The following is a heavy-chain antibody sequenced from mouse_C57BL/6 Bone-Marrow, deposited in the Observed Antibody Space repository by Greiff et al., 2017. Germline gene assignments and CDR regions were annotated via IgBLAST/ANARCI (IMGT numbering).Heavy chain of an antibody. Sequence: EVQGVESGGGLVQPGGSLSLSCAASGFTFTDYYMSWVRQPPGKALEWLGFIRNKANGYTTEYSASVKGRFTISRDNSQSILYLQMNALVAEDSATYYSARRNWDVWYFDYWGQGTTLTVSS. D-gene: IGHD4-1*02. CDR3: ARRNWDVWYFDY. V-gene: IGHV7-3*01. CDR1: GFTFTDYY. CDR2: IRNKANGYTT. J-gene: IGHJ2*01.